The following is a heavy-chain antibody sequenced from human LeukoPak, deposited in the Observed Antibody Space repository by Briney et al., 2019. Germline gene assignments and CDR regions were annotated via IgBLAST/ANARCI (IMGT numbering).Heavy chain of an antibody. D-gene: IGHD3-22*01. Sequence: GGSLRLSCAASGCSFSSYGMHWVRQAPGKGLEWVAVIWYDGSNKYYADSVKGRFTISRDNSKNTLYLQMNSLRAEDTAVYYCARDGYYYDSSGYYYFDYWGQGTLVTVSS. CDR3: ARDGYYYDSSGYYYFDY. CDR1: GCSFSSYG. V-gene: IGHV3-33*01. J-gene: IGHJ4*02. CDR2: IWYDGSNK.